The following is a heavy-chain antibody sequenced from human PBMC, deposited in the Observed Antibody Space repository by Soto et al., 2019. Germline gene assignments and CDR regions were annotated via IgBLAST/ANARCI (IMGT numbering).Heavy chain of an antibody. J-gene: IGHJ5*02. CDR3: ARVGSGYDYGWFDP. Sequence: SETLSLTCAVSGGSISSSNWWSWVRPPPGKGLGWIGEINHSGSTNYNPSLKSRVTISVDKSKNQFSLKLSAVTAADTAVYYCARVGSGYDYGWFDPWGQGTLVTVSS. CDR1: GGSISSSNW. D-gene: IGHD5-12*01. CDR2: INHSGST. V-gene: IGHV4-4*02.